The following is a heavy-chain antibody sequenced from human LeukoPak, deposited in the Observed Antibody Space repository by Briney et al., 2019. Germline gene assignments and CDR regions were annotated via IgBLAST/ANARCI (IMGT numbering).Heavy chain of an antibody. CDR2: ISYDGSNK. J-gene: IGHJ4*02. Sequence: GRSLRLSCAASGFTFSSYGMHWVRQAPGKVLEWVAVISYDGSNKYYADSVKGRFTISRDNAKNTLYLQMNSLRAEDTAVYFCAREWLYIGSYIDYWGQGNLVTVSS. V-gene: IGHV3-30*03. D-gene: IGHD1-26*01. CDR3: AREWLYIGSYIDY. CDR1: GFTFSSYG.